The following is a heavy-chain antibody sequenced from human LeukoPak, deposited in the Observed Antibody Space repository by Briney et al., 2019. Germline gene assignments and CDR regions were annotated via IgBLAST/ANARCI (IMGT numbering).Heavy chain of an antibody. CDR3: ARDPLNTRDGCTNY. CDR2: INYSGST. V-gene: IGHV4-34*01. D-gene: IGHD5-24*01. Sequence: SETLSLTCAVYGGSFSGYYWSCIRQPPGKGLEWIGEINYSGSTKYNPSLKSRVTISVDTSKNQFSLKLSSVTAADTAVYYCARDPLNTRDGCTNYWGQGTLVTVSS. CDR1: GGSFSGYY. J-gene: IGHJ4*02.